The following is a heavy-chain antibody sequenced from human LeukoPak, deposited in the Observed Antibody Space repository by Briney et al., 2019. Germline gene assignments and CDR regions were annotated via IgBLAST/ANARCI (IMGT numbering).Heavy chain of an antibody. CDR2: INPSGGST. CDR1: GYTFISYY. V-gene: IGHV1-46*01. J-gene: IGHJ4*02. Sequence: ASVKVSCKASGYTFISYYMHWVRQAPGQGLEWMGIINPSGGSTSYAQKFQGRVTMTRDMSTSTVYMELSSLRSEDTAVYYCAREPPTYYYDSSGLDYWGQGTLVTVSS. D-gene: IGHD3-22*01. CDR3: AREPPTYYYDSSGLDY.